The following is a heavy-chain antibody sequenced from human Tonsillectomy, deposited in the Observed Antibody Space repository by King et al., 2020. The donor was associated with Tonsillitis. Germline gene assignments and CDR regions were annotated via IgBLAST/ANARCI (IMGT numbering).Heavy chain of an antibody. CDR3: ARDRTNSGYDLGFDY. J-gene: IGHJ4*02. Sequence: QLQESGPGLVKPSQTLSLTCTVSGGSISSGGYYWGWIRQHPGKGLEVIGYIYYSGSTYYNPSLKRRVTISVDTSKNQFSLKLSSVTAADTAVYYCARDRTNSGYDLGFDYWGQGTLVTVSS. CDR2: IYYSGST. CDR1: GGSISSGGYY. D-gene: IGHD5-12*01. V-gene: IGHV4-31*03.